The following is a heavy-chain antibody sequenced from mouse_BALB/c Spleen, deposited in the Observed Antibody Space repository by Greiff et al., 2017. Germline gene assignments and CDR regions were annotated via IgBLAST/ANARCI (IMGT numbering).Heavy chain of an antibody. CDR2: IYPYNGGT. D-gene: IGHD1-1*01. V-gene: IGHV1S29*02. CDR1: GYTFTDYN. Sequence: EVKLMESGPELVKPGASVKISCKASGYTFTDYNMHWVKQSHGKSLEWIGYIYPYNGGTGYNQKFKSKATLTVDNSSSTAYMELRSLTSEDSAVYYCARGSSWDYYAMDYWGQGTSVTVSS. J-gene: IGHJ4*01. CDR3: ARGSSWDYYAMDY.